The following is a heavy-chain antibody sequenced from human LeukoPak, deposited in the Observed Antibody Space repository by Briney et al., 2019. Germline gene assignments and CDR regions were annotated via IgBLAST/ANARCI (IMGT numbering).Heavy chain of an antibody. D-gene: IGHD3-10*01. Sequence: SETLSLTCTVSGGSISSYYWSWIRQPPGKGLEWIGYIYYSGSTNYNPSLKSRVTISVDTSKNQFSLKLSSVTAADTAVYYCARGYYGSGSYYRDWGQGTQVTVSS. V-gene: IGHV4-59*01. CDR3: ARGYYGSGSYYRD. CDR1: GGSISSYY. CDR2: IYYSGST. J-gene: IGHJ4*02.